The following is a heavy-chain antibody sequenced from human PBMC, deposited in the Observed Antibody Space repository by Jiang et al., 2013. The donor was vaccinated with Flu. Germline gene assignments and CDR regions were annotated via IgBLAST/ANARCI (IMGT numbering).Heavy chain of an antibody. CDR2: IYYTGSP. CDR3: ARLSHRPPDWYFGL. Sequence: LVKPSETLSLTCTVSGGSISSYYWSWIRQPPGKGLEWIGHIYYTGSPNYNPSLKSRITMSVDTPKNQFSLKLNSVTPDDTAVYYCARLSHRPPDWYFGLWGRGTLVTVSS. V-gene: IGHV4-59*01. J-gene: IGHJ2*01. CDR1: GGSISSYY.